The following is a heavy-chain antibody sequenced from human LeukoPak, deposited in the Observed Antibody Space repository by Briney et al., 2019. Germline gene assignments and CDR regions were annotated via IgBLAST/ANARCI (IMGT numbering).Heavy chain of an antibody. J-gene: IGHJ5*02. CDR3: ATESGSYPHWFAP. CDR1: GRSISSYY. CDR2: IFYSGIT. Sequence: PSETLSLTCSVSGRSISSYYWNWLRQPPGKGLEWIGYIFYSGITNYNPSLKSRVTISVGTSQKQFSLKLDFCNSSITARVYCATESGSYPHWFAPWGQGTLVTVSS. D-gene: IGHD1-26*01. V-gene: IGHV4-59*01.